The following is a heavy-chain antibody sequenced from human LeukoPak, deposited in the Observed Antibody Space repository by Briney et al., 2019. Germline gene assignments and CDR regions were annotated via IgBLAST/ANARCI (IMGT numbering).Heavy chain of an antibody. V-gene: IGHV5-10-1*01. Sequence: GESLKISCKGSGYSFTSYWISWVRQMPGKGLEWMGRIDPSDSYSNNSPSFQGHVTISADKSISTAYLQWSSLKASDTAMYYCARRIVGTTSAFDIWGQGTMVTVSS. J-gene: IGHJ3*02. D-gene: IGHD1-26*01. CDR2: IDPSDSYS. CDR3: ARRIVGTTSAFDI. CDR1: GYSFTSYW.